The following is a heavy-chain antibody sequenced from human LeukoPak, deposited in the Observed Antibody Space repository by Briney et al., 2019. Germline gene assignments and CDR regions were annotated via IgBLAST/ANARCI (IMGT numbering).Heavy chain of an antibody. CDR1: GFTFSTYA. V-gene: IGHV3-23*01. Sequence: GGSLRLSCAASGFTFSTYAMSWVRQAPGKGLEWVSAISGSGGSTYYADSVKGRFTISRDNSKNTLYLQMNSLRAEDTAVYYCAKQGHYGEYYFDDWGQGTLVTVSS. D-gene: IGHD4-17*01. CDR3: AKQGHYGEYYFDD. J-gene: IGHJ4*02. CDR2: ISGSGGST.